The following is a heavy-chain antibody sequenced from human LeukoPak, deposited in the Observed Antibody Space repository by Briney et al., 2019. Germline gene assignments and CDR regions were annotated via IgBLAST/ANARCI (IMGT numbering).Heavy chain of an antibody. V-gene: IGHV1-2*02. CDR1: GYTFTGYY. J-gene: IGHJ3*02. CDR3: ARVTPEGELELLTPLSI. Sequence: ASVKVSCKASGYTFTGYYMHWVRQAPGQGLEWMGWINPNSGGTNYAQKFQGRVTMTRDTSISTAYMELSRLRSDDTAVYYCARVTPEGELELLTPLSIWGQGTMVTVSS. D-gene: IGHD1-26*01. CDR2: INPNSGGT.